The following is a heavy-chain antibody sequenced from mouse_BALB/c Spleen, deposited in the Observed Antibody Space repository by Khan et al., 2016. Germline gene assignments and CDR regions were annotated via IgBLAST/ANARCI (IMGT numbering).Heavy chain of an antibody. D-gene: IGHD1-1*01. J-gene: IGHJ2*02. V-gene: IGHV2-9*02. Sequence: QVQLQESGPGLVTPSQSLSITCTVSGFSLTTYDIHWVRQPPGKGLKWLGVIWAGGSTNYNSALMSRMTISKDNSKSQDFLKMNSLQTDDTAVYYCPRVQLVCYDYFDCWGQGTSLAVSS. CDR2: IWAGGST. CDR1: GFSLTTYD. CDR3: PRVQLVCYDYFDC.